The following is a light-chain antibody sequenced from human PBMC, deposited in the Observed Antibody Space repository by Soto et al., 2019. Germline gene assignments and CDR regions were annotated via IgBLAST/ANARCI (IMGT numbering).Light chain of an antibody. CDR1: TGAVTSGHY. J-gene: IGLJ2*01. V-gene: IGLV7-46*01. Sequence: QTVVTQEPSLTVSPGGTVTLTCGSSTGAVTSGHYPYWFQQKPGQATRTLIYDTSNKHSWTPARFSGSLLGGKATLTLSGAQPEDEADYYCLLSYRGAGEVFGGGTQLTVL. CDR3: LLSYRGAGEV. CDR2: DTS.